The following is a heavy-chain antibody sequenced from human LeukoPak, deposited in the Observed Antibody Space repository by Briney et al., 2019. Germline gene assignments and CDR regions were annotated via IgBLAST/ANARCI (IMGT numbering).Heavy chain of an antibody. CDR2: IYNSGST. D-gene: IGHD3-22*01. V-gene: IGHV4-59*01. CDR3: ARGTWVPSLVVINYYFDY. Sequence: PSETLSLTCTVSGGSISSYYWSWIRQPPGKGLEWNGYIYNSGSTNYNPSLKSRVTISVDTSKKQFSLKLTSVSAADTAGYYCARGTWVPSLVVINYYFDYWGQGNLVTVSS. J-gene: IGHJ4*02. CDR1: GGSISSYY.